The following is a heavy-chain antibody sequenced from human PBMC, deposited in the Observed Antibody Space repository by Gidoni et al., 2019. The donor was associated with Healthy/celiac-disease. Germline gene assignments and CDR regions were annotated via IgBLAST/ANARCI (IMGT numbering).Heavy chain of an antibody. J-gene: IGHJ3*02. Sequence: EVQLLESGGGLVQPGGSLRLSCAASGFPFGSHGMSWVRQAPGKGLEWVSAISGSGGSTYYADSVKGRFTISRDNSKNTLYLQMNSLRAEDTAVYYCAKDSRGVKQWLSYDAFDIWGQGTMVTVSS. V-gene: IGHV3-23*01. D-gene: IGHD6-19*01. CDR1: GFPFGSHG. CDR2: ISGSGGST. CDR3: AKDSRGVKQWLSYDAFDI.